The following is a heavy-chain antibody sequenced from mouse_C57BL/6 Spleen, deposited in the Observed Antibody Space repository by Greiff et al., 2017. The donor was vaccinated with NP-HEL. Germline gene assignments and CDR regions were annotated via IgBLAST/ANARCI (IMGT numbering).Heavy chain of an antibody. CDR3: AHCYGSSCGWYFDV. Sequence: QVHVKQSGAELVKPGASVKMSCKASGYTFTSYWITWVQQRPGQGLEWIGEIYPGSGSTNYNEKFKSKATLTVDTSSSTAYKQLSSLTSEDSAVYYSAHCYGSSCGWYFDVWGKGTTVTVSS. D-gene: IGHD1-1*01. V-gene: IGHV1-55*01. CDR1: GYTFTSYW. J-gene: IGHJ1*03. CDR2: IYPGSGST.